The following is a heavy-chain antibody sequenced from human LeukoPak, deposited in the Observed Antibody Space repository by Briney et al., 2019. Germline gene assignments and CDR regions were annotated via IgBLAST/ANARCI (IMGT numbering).Heavy chain of an antibody. CDR1: GGSISSYY. J-gene: IGHJ3*02. CDR3: ARDGRFPRRTFDI. Sequence: SETLPLTCTVSGGSISSYYWSWIRQPPGKGLEWIGYIYYSGSTNYNPSLKSRVTISVDTSKNQFSLKLSSVTAADTAVYYCARDGRFPRRTFDIWGQGTMVTVSS. CDR2: IYYSGST. D-gene: IGHD3-3*01. V-gene: IGHV4-59*01.